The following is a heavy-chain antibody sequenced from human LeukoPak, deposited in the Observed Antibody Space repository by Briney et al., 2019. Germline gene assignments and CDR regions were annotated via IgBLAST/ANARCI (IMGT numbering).Heavy chain of an antibody. CDR3: AKGEWLVQAFDY. J-gene: IGHJ4*02. V-gene: IGHV3-23*01. CDR2: ISGSGGST. CDR1: GFTFSSYG. Sequence: GGSLRLSCAASGFTFSSYGMSWVRQAPGKGLEWVSAISGSGGSTYYADSVKGRFTISRDNSKNTLYLQMNSLRAEDTAVYYCAKGEWLVQAFDYWGQGTLVTVSS. D-gene: IGHD6-19*01.